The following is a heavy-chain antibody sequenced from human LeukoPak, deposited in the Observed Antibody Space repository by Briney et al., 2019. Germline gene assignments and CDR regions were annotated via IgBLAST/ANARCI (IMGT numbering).Heavy chain of an antibody. CDR2: ISSSGST. J-gene: IGHJ4*02. D-gene: IGHD1-26*01. V-gene: IGHV4-61*02. CDR3: ARLASPIRGATPHYFDY. CDR1: GDSISSGDYY. Sequence: PSQTLSLTCTVSGDSISSGDYYWSWIRQPAGKGLEWIGRISSSGSTNYNPSLKSRVTISVDTSKNQFSLKLSSVTAADTAVYYCARLASPIRGATPHYFDYWGQGTLVTVSS.